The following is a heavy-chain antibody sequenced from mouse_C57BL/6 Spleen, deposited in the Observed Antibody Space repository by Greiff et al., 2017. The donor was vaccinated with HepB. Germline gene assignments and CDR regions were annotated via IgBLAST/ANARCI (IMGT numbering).Heavy chain of an antibody. Sequence: VQGVESGPELVKPGASVKLSCKASGYTFTSYDINWVKQRPGQGLEWIGWIYPRDGSTKYNEKFKGKATLTVDTSSSTAYMELHSLTSEDSAVYFCADSNSVFAYWGQGTLVTVSA. D-gene: IGHD2-5*01. CDR2: IYPRDGST. CDR1: GYTFTSYD. V-gene: IGHV1-85*01. CDR3: ADSNSVFAY. J-gene: IGHJ3*01.